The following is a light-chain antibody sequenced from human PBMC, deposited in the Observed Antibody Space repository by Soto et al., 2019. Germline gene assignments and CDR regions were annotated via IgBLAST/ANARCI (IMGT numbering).Light chain of an antibody. J-gene: IGKJ1*01. CDR3: HQYNNWPPWT. CDR1: QSVSSN. CDR2: GAS. Sequence: EIVLTQSPATLYLSPGERATLSCRASQSVSSNLAWYQQKPGQAPRLLIYGASTRATGIPARFSGSGSGTEFTLTISSLQSEDYAVYYCHQYNNWPPWTFGQGTKVDI. V-gene: IGKV3-15*01.